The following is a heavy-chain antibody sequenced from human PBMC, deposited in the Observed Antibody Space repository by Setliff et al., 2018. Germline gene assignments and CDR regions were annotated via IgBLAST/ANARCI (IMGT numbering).Heavy chain of an antibody. V-gene: IGHV3-48*01. CDR1: GITFSTYS. CDR3: ARLALTGYDSSGYYYALDYYYYMDV. J-gene: IGHJ6*03. D-gene: IGHD3-22*01. CDR2: ISSRSDII. Sequence: GGSLRLSCAASGITFSTYSMNWVRQAPGKGLEWVSYISSRSDIIYYADSVKGRFTISRDNAKNSLYLQMNSLRADDTAVYYCARLALTGYDSSGYYYALDYYYYMDVWGKGTTVTVSS.